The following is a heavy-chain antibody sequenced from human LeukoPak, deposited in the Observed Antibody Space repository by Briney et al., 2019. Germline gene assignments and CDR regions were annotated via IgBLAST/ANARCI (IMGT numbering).Heavy chain of an antibody. V-gene: IGHV1-46*01. CDR1: GGTFSSYA. CDR2: INPSGGST. Sequence: ASVKVSCKASGGTFSSYAISWVRQAPGQGLEWMGIINPSGGSTSYAQKFQGRVTMTRDMSTSTVYMELSRLRSDDTAVYYCARDIGYCSGGSCYGFWFDPWGQGTLVTVSS. D-gene: IGHD2-15*01. CDR3: ARDIGYCSGGSCYGFWFDP. J-gene: IGHJ5*02.